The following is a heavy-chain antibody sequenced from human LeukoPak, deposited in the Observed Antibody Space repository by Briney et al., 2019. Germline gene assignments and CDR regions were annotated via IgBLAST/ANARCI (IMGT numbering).Heavy chain of an antibody. D-gene: IGHD6-19*01. CDR2: MYYSGST. CDR1: GGSISSNNYY. J-gene: IGHJ4*02. Sequence: SETLSLTCTVSGGSISSNNYYWGWIRQSPGKGLEWIGSMYYSGSTYYNPSLKSRVTISVDTSKNQFSLKLSSVTAADTAVYYCAREISGWYYYFDYWGQGTLVTVSS. V-gene: IGHV4-39*07. CDR3: AREISGWYYYFDY.